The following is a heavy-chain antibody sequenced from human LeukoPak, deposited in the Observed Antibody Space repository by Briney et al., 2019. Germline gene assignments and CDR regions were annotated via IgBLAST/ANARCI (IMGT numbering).Heavy chain of an antibody. D-gene: IGHD3-16*02. CDR1: GGTFSSYA. Sequence: ASVTVSCKASGGTFSSYAISWVRQAPGQGLEWMGGIIPIFGTANYAQKFQGRVTITADESTSTAYMELSSLRSEDTAVYYCAREGNLITFGGVIVYDAFDIWGQGTIVTVSS. CDR3: AREGNLITFGGVIVYDAFDI. CDR2: IIPIFGTA. J-gene: IGHJ3*02. V-gene: IGHV1-69*01.